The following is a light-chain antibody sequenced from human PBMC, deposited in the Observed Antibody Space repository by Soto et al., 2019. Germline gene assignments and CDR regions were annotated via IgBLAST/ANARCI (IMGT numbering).Light chain of an antibody. CDR3: QQYKDWPRT. J-gene: IGKJ1*01. Sequence: EVEMTQSPATLSVSPGERAALSCRASQSVSSYLAWYQQKPGQAPRLLIYGSSTRATGVPARFSGSGSGTEFTLTTSSLQSEDFALYYCQQYKDWPRTFGQGTKVEIK. V-gene: IGKV3-15*01. CDR1: QSVSSY. CDR2: GSS.